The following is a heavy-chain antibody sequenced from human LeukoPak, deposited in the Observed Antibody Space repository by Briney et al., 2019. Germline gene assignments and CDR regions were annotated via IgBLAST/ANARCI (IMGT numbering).Heavy chain of an antibody. CDR3: ARQAPSIVARYYYYGMDV. CDR2: IYPGDSDT. CDR1: GYSFTSYW. J-gene: IGHJ6*02. Sequence: GESLKISCKGSGYSFTSYWIGWVRQMPGKGLEWMGIIYPGDSDTRYSPSFQGQVTISADKSISTAYLQWSSLKASDTAMYYCARQAPSIVARYYYYGMDVWGQGTTVTVSS. D-gene: IGHD6-6*01. V-gene: IGHV5-51*01.